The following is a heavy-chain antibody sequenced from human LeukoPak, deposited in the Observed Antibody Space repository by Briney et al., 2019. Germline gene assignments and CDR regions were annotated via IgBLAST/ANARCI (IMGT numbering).Heavy chain of an antibody. Sequence: ASVKVSCKASGYTFTSYGISWVRQAPGQGLEWMGWISAYNGNTNYAQKLQGRVTMTTDTSTSTAYMELRSLRSDDTAAYYCARDWTYDSSGYFGFDYWGQGTLVTVSS. CDR3: ARDWTYDSSGYFGFDY. D-gene: IGHD3-22*01. J-gene: IGHJ4*02. V-gene: IGHV1-18*01. CDR2: ISAYNGNT. CDR1: GYTFTSYG.